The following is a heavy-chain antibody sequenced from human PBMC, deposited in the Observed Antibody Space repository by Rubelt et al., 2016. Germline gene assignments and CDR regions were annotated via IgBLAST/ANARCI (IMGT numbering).Heavy chain of an antibody. CDR1: GYTFTSYG. V-gene: IGHV1-18*01. Sequence: QVQLVQSGAEVKKPGASVKVSCKASGYTFTSYGISWVRQAPGQGLEWMGWISAYNGNTNYAQKRRGRVTMTTDTSTSTAYMELRSLGSDDTAVYYCARALRAEKYYYYGMDVWGQGTTVTVSS. CDR3: ARALRAEKYYYYGMDV. D-gene: IGHD2-15*01. CDR2: ISAYNGNT. J-gene: IGHJ6*02.